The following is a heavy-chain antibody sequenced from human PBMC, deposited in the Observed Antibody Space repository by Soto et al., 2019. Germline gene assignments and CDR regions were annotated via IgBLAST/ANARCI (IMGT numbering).Heavy chain of an antibody. CDR1: GGTFSSYA. V-gene: IGHV1-69*06. J-gene: IGHJ5*02. CDR2: IIPIFGTA. D-gene: IGHD3-10*01. Sequence: QVQLVQSGAEVKKPGSSVKVSCKASGGTFSSYAISCVRQAPGQGLEWMGGIIPIFGTANYAQKFQGRVTITADTSTSTANMELSSLRSEDTAVYYCASARLLWFGREGFDPWGQGTLVTVSS. CDR3: ASARLLWFGREGFDP.